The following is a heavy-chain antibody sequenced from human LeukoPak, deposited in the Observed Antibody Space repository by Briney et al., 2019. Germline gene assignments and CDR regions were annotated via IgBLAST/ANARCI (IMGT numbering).Heavy chain of an antibody. CDR3: ARAPKLGNSSSRYKYFQH. D-gene: IGHD6-13*01. V-gene: IGHV1-18*01. CDR1: GYTFTSYG. Sequence: GASVKVSCKASGYTFTSYGISWVRQAPGQGLEWMGWISAYNGNTNYAQKLQGRVTMTTDTSTSTAYMELRSLRSEDTAVYYCARAPKLGNSSSRYKYFQHWGQGTLVTVSS. J-gene: IGHJ1*01. CDR2: ISAYNGNT.